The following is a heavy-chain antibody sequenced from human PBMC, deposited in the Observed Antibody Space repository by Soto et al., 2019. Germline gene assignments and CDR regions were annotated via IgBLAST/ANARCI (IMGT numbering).Heavy chain of an antibody. CDR2: TYYRSKWYN. V-gene: IGHV6-1*01. J-gene: IGHJ6*02. Sequence: SQTLSLTCAISGDSVSSNSAAWNWIRQSPSRGLEWLGRTYYRSKWYNDYAVSVKSRITINPDTSKNQFSLQLNSVTPEDTAVYYCARDTRDIVVVPAAIWEREGYPLYGMDVWGQGTTVTVYS. D-gene: IGHD2-2*02. CDR3: ARDTRDIVVVPAAIWEREGYPLYGMDV. CDR1: GDSVSSNSAA.